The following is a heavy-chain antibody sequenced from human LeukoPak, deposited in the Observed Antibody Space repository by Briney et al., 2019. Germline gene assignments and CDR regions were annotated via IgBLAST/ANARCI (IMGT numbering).Heavy chain of an antibody. J-gene: IGHJ4*02. V-gene: IGHV3-21*01. CDR3: ARVSVVAAAY. CDR1: GFTFSSYS. CDR2: ISSSSSYI. D-gene: IGHD2-15*01. Sequence: GGSLRLSCAASGFTFSSYSMNWVRQAPGKGLEWVSSISSSSSYIYYADSVKGRFTTSRDNAKNSLYLQMNSLRAEDTAVYYCARVSVVAAAYWGQGTLVTVSS.